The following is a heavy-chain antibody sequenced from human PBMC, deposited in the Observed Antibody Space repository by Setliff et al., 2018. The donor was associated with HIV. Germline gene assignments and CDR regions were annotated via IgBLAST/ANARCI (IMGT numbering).Heavy chain of an antibody. V-gene: IGHV3-74*01. CDR2: ISPDGSFT. D-gene: IGHD3-3*01. CDR1: GFAFSTYW. J-gene: IGHJ4*02. CDR3: ARDLPSGFLDY. Sequence: GGSLRLSCAASGFAFSTYWMHWVRQAPGKGLVWVSQISPDGSFTRYADSVKGRFTISRDSAKNTLYLHMNSLNGEDTAVYYCARDLPSGFLDYWGQGTLVTVSS.